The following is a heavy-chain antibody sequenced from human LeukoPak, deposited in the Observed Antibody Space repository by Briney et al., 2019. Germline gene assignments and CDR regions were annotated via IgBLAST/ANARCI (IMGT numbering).Heavy chain of an antibody. Sequence: ASVKVSCNASGYTFSNYGITWVRQAPGQRVEWMGRISAYNGDTNYAQKLQGRVTMTTDTSTSTAYMELRSLRSDDTAVYYCARGGEIAARRGYYYYMDVWGKGTTVTVSS. CDR2: ISAYNGDT. CDR1: GYTFSNYG. CDR3: ARGGEIAARRGYYYYMDV. J-gene: IGHJ6*03. D-gene: IGHD6-6*01. V-gene: IGHV1-18*01.